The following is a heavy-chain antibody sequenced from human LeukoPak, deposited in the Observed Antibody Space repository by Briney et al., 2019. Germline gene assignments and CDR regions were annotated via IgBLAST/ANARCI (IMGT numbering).Heavy chain of an antibody. Sequence: SETLSLTCTVSGGSISSSSYYWGWIRQPPGKGLEWIGSIYYSGSTYYNPSLNSRATISVDTSKNQFSLKLRSVTAADTAVYYCARHPCSGGSCPLDYYYYYGMDVWGQGTTVTVSS. J-gene: IGHJ6*02. D-gene: IGHD2-15*01. CDR1: GGSISSSSYY. V-gene: IGHV4-39*01. CDR2: IYYSGST. CDR3: ARHPCSGGSCPLDYYYYYGMDV.